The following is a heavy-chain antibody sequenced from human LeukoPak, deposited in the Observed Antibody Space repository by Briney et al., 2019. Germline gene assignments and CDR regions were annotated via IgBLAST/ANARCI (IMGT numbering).Heavy chain of an antibody. D-gene: IGHD6-13*01. J-gene: IGHJ4*02. CDR1: GGSISNFH. V-gene: IGHV4-4*07. Sequence: SETLSLTCTVSGGSISNFHWSWIRQPAGKGLEWIGRVHNSGSINYNPSLRGRVTVSVDTSKNQFSLKLSSVTAADTAVYYCATESSSWYRPLDYWGQGTLVTVSS. CDR3: ATESSSWYRPLDY. CDR2: VHNSGSI.